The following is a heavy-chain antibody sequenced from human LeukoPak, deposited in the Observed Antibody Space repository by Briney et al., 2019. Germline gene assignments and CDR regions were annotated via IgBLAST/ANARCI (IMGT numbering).Heavy chain of an antibody. CDR3: ARITYYYDSSGYDDAFDI. J-gene: IGHJ3*02. CDR1: RGTFSSYA. D-gene: IGHD3-22*01. Sequence: SVNLSCTASRGTFSSYATSSVRQAPGQGHECRGRIILIVGIANYAQKFQGRVTITADKSTSTAYMELSSLRSEDTAVYYCARITYYYDSSGYDDAFDIWGQGTMVTVSS. V-gene: IGHV1-69*04. CDR2: IILIVGIA.